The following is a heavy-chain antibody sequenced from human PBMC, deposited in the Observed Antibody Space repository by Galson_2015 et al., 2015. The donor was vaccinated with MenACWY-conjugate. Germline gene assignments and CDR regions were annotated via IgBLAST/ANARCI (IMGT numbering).Heavy chain of an antibody. J-gene: IGHJ6*02. CDR3: ARHPPGGRGMDV. D-gene: IGHD1-26*01. CDR2: ISPIDSKT. CDR1: VYNFITYW. Sequence: QSGAEVKKPGESLKISCKASVYNFITYWIGWVRQVPGKGLEWVGLISPIDSKTRYSPAFEGRVTISADNSITTAYLQWNSLKASDTAMYYCARHPPGGRGMDVWGQGTTVTVSS. V-gene: IGHV5-51*01.